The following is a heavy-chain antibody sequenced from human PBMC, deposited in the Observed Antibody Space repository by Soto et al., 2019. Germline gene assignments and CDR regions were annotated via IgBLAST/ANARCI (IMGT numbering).Heavy chain of an antibody. V-gene: IGHV3-11*01. CDR3: ERLPPGSGTYYFDY. D-gene: IGHD3-10*01. CDR2: ISSSGSTI. CDR1: GVTFSDYY. J-gene: IGHJ4*02. Sequence: GVFLRVPCAASGVTFSDYYMCWIRQAPGKGLEWVSYISSSGSTIYYADSVKGRFTISRDNAKNSLYLQMNSLRAEDTAVYYCERLPPGSGTYYFDYWGQGNLVTVS.